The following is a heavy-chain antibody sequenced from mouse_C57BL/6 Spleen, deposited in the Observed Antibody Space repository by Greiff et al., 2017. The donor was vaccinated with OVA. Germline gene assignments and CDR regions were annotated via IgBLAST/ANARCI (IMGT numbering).Heavy chain of an antibody. CDR2: IRSKNNNYAT. Sequence: EVQGVESGGGLVQPKGSLKLSCAASGFSFNTYAMNWVSQATGQGLEWVGRIRSKNNNYATDYADSVKDRLTIYRDDSESILYLQMNNLKTENTAVYYCVRQESVRNYEAMDYWGQGTSVTVSS. CDR1: GFSFNTYA. J-gene: IGHJ4*01. D-gene: IGHD2-1*01. CDR3: VRQESVRNYEAMDY. V-gene: IGHV10-1*01.